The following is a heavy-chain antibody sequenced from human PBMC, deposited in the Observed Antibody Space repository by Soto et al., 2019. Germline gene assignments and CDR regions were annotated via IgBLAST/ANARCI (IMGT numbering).Heavy chain of an antibody. D-gene: IGHD3-10*01. J-gene: IGHJ4*02. Sequence: EVQLVESGGGLVQPGGSLRLSCAASGFTFRSYSMNWVRQAPGKGLEWVSYISSTSSTIYYTDSVKGRFTISRDNAKNSLYLRMTGLRAEDTAVYYCVRGRGGDWGQGTLVTVSS. V-gene: IGHV3-48*04. CDR3: VRGRGGD. CDR2: ISSTSSTI. CDR1: GFTFRSYS.